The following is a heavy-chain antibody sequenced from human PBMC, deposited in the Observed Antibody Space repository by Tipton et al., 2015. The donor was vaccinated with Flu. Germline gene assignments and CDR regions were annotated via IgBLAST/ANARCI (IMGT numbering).Heavy chain of an antibody. Sequence: SLRLSCAASGFTFSRYAMSWVRQAPGKGLEWVSTISGSAGRGAGAYYAESRKGRFSSSRDNSKNTLNLHMNSLGAEDTAMSYCGKVVPEIVVGLDYWGQGTLVTVSS. V-gene: IGHV3-23*01. D-gene: IGHD6-6*01. CDR2: ISGSAGRGAGA. CDR1: GFTFSRYA. CDR3: GKVVPEIVVGLDY. J-gene: IGHJ4*02.